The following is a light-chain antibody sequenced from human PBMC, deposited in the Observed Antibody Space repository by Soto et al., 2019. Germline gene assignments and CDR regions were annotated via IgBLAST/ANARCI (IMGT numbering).Light chain of an antibody. CDR2: AAS. Sequence: EIVLTQSPGTLSLSPGERATLSCRASQSVSSSYLAWYQQKPGQAPRLLIYAASSRDTGIPDRFSGSGSGTDFTLTIRSLEPEDFAVYYCQQYGTSVTFGPGTKVDIK. V-gene: IGKV3-20*01. CDR3: QQYGTSVT. J-gene: IGKJ3*01. CDR1: QSVSSSY.